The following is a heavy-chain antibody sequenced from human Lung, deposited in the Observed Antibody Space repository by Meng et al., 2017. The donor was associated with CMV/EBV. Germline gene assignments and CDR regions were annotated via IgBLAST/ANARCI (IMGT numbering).Heavy chain of an antibody. J-gene: IGHJ4*02. CDR3: ARISDMTGTTYYFDY. CDR1: GFTFSSYW. D-gene: IGHD1-20*01. Sequence: SCAASGFTFSSYWMSWVRQAPGKGLEWVANIKQDGSEKYYVDSVKGRFTISRDNAKNSLYLQMNGLRAEDTAVYYCARISDMTGTTYYFDYLGQGXLVTVSS. V-gene: IGHV3-7*01. CDR2: IKQDGSEK.